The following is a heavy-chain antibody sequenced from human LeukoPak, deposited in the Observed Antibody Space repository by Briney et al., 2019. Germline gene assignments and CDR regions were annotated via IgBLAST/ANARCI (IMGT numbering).Heavy chain of an antibody. CDR3: ARVREGYCSSTSCYAAFDI. CDR2: INPNSGGT. J-gene: IGHJ3*02. CDR1: GYTFTGYY. D-gene: IGHD2-2*01. Sequence: ASVKVSCKASGYTFTGYYMHWVRQAPGQGLEWMGWINPNSGGTNYAQKFQGRVTITTDESTSTAYMELSSLRSEDTAVYYCARVREGYCSSTSCYAAFDIWGQGTMVTVSS. V-gene: IGHV1-2*02.